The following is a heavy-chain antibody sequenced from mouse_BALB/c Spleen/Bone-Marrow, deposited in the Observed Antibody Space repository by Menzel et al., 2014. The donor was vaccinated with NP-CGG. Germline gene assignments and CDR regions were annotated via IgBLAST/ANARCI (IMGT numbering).Heavy chain of an antibody. CDR1: GFSLTSYG. CDR2: IWAGGST. J-gene: IGHJ3*01. D-gene: IGHD5-1-1*01. Sequence: VKLVESGPGLVAPSQSLSITCTVSGFSLTSYGVHWVRQPPGKGLEWLGVIWAGGSTNYNSALMSRLSISKDNSKSQVFIKMNSLQTDDTAMYYCASLYLFAYWGQGTLVTVSA. V-gene: IGHV2-9*02. CDR3: ASLYLFAY.